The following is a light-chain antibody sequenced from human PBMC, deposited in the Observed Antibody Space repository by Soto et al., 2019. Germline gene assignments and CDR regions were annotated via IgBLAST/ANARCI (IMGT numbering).Light chain of an antibody. Sequence: EIVMTQSPATLSVSPGERATLSCRASQTISANLAWYQQKPGQAPRLLIYGASTRATGIPDRFSGSGSGTEFTLTIRSLQSEDFAVYYCQQYESWPPITFGQGTRLDIK. J-gene: IGKJ5*01. CDR2: GAS. CDR3: QQYESWPPIT. V-gene: IGKV3-15*01. CDR1: QTISAN.